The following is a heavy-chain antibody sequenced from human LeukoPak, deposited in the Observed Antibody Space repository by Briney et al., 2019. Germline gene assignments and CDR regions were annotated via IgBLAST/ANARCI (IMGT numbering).Heavy chain of an antibody. J-gene: IGHJ4*02. D-gene: IGHD6-13*01. V-gene: IGHV4-34*01. CDR2: IYHSGSA. CDR3: ARAGSSWYYFDY. CDR1: GGTFSGYY. Sequence: SETLSLTCAVYGGTFSGYYWSWIRQPPGKGLEWIGEIYHSGSANYNPSLKSRVTISVDKSKNQFSLKLSSVTAADTAVYYCARAGSSWYYFDYWGQGTLVTVSS.